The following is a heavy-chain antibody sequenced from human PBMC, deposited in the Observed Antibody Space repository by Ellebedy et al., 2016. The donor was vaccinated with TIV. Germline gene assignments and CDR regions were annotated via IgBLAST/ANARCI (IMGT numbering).Heavy chain of an antibody. CDR3: AKGDEFWSGYSPTYHYGMDV. Sequence: GESLKIPXAASGFTFGSYAMNWVRQAPGKGLEWVSGLSGRGGRTYYADSVKGRFAISRDNSKNTVSLLMNSLRAEDMAVYYCAKGDEFWSGYSPTYHYGMDVWGQGTTVTVSS. J-gene: IGHJ6*02. D-gene: IGHD3-3*01. V-gene: IGHV3-23*01. CDR2: LSGRGGRT. CDR1: GFTFGSYA.